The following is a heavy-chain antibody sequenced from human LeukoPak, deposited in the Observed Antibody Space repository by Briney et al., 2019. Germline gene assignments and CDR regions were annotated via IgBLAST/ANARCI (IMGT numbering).Heavy chain of an antibody. CDR2: IIPIFGTA. V-gene: IGHV1-69*06. Sequence: GSSVKVSCKASGGTFSSYAISWVRQAPGHGLEWMGGIIPIFGTANYAQKFQGRVTITADKSTSTAYMELSSLRSEDTAVYYCARHCSSTSCFPYYYYYMDVWGKGTTVTVSS. D-gene: IGHD2-2*01. J-gene: IGHJ6*03. CDR1: GGTFSSYA. CDR3: ARHCSSTSCFPYYYYYMDV.